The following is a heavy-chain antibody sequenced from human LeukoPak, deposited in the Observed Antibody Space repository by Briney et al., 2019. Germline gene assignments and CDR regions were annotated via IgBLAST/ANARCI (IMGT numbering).Heavy chain of an antibody. J-gene: IGHJ3*02. CDR1: GGTFSSYT. D-gene: IGHD3-9*01. Sequence: SVKVSYKASGGTFSSYTISWVRQAPGQGLEWMGRIIPILGIANYAQKFQGRVTITADKSTSTAYMELSSLRSEDTAVYYCARPLNYDILTGYYTPDAFDIWGQGTMVTVSS. V-gene: IGHV1-69*02. CDR3: ARPLNYDILTGYYTPDAFDI. CDR2: IIPILGIA.